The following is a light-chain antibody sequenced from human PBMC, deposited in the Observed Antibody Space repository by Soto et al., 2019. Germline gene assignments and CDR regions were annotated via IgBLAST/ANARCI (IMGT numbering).Light chain of an antibody. J-gene: IGKJ1*01. CDR3: QQSYSTPRAWT. CDR2: AAS. V-gene: IGKV1-39*01. Sequence: DIQMTQSPSSLSASVGDRVTITCRASQSISSYLNWYQQKPGKAPKLLIYAASSLQSGVPSRFSGSGSGTDFTLTISSRQPEEFATYSCQQSYSTPRAWTFGQGTKVEIK. CDR1: QSISSY.